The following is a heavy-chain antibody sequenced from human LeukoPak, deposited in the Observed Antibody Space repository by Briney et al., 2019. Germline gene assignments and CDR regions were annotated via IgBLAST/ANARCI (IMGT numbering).Heavy chain of an antibody. CDR1: GFTFSSYE. J-gene: IGHJ4*02. Sequence: GGSLRLSCAASGFTFSSYEMNWVRQAPGKGLEWVSYISSSGSTICYADSVKGRFTISRDNAKNSLYLQMNSLRAEDTALYYCAKEVTYYDFWSSFDWGQGTLVTVSS. V-gene: IGHV3-48*03. CDR3: AKEVTYYDFWSSFD. CDR2: ISSSGSTI. D-gene: IGHD3/OR15-3a*01.